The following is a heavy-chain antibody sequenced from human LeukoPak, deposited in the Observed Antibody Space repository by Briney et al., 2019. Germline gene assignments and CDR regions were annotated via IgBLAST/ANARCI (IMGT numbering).Heavy chain of an antibody. J-gene: IGHJ6*02. CDR2: IYYSGST. CDR1: GGSVSSGSYY. Sequence: PSETLSLTCTVSGGSVSSGSYYWSWIRQPPGKGLEWIGYIYYSGSTNYNPSLKSRVTISVDTSKNQFSLKLSSVTAADTAVYYCARDTRVGEPTKYYYYGMDVWGQGTTVTVSS. V-gene: IGHV4-61*01. CDR3: ARDTRVGEPTKYYYYGMDV. D-gene: IGHD3-16*01.